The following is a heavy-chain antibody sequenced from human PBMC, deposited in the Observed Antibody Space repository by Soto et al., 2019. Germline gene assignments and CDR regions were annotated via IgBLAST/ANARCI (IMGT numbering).Heavy chain of an antibody. V-gene: IGHV2-5*01. Sequence: QITLKESGPTLVKPTQTLTLTCTFSGFSLSTSGVGVGWIRQPPGKALEWLALIYWNDDKRYSPSLKSRLTITKDTSKNQVVLTMTNMDPVDTATYYCAHLPCGYYDSSGYYYERYYFDYWGQGTLVTVSS. D-gene: IGHD3-22*01. CDR2: IYWNDDK. CDR3: AHLPCGYYDSSGYYYERYYFDY. J-gene: IGHJ4*02. CDR1: GFSLSTSGVG.